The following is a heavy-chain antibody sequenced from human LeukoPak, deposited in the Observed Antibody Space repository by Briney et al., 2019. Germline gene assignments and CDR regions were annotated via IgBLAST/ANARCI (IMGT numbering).Heavy chain of an antibody. D-gene: IGHD3-9*01. CDR2: IYFTGST. Sequence: SETLSLTCTVSGDSIISSSSYYWVWIRQPPGRGLEWIGSIYFTGSTYYNPSLKSRVTISVDTSKNHFSLKLNSVTAADTAVYYCARDFTGILRHWGQGTLVTVSS. CDR1: GDSIISSSSYY. CDR3: ARDFTGILRH. J-gene: IGHJ4*02. V-gene: IGHV4-39*07.